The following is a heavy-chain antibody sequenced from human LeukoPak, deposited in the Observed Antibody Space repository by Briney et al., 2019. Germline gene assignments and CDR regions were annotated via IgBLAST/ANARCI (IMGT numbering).Heavy chain of an antibody. CDR3: ARGQGLYCNSTSCSYYGMGV. Sequence: TGGSLRLSCAASGFTFSSYAMSWVRQAPGKGLEWVSAISGSGGSTYYADSVKGRFTISRDNSKNTLYLQMNSLRAEDTAAYYCARGQGLYCNSTSCSYYGMGVWGQGTTVTVSS. D-gene: IGHD2-2*01. J-gene: IGHJ6*02. V-gene: IGHV3-23*01. CDR2: ISGSGGST. CDR1: GFTFSSYA.